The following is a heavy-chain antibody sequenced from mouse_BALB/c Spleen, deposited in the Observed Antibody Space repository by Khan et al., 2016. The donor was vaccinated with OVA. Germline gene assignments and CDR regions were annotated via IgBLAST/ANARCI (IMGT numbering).Heavy chain of an antibody. CDR1: GYTFTNYW. CDR2: IYPRSGNT. V-gene: IGHV1-63*02. D-gene: IGHD1-1*01. CDR3: ARPSYYCSAYATMDD. Sequence: QIQLVQSGAELVRPGTSVKMSCKAAGYTFTNYWIGWVKQRPGHCLEWIGDIYPRSGNTKYNEKFKGKATLTADTSSSTAYMKLSSLTSEDSAIYYCARPSYYCSAYATMDDWGQGTSVTVSS. J-gene: IGHJ4*01.